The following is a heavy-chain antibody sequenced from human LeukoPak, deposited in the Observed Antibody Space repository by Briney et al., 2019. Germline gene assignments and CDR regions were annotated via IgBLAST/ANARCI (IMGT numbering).Heavy chain of an antibody. CDR3: AKEYYYDSSGENAFDI. Sequence: GGSLRLSCAASGSTFSSYAMSWVRQAPGKGLEWVAAISGSGGSTYYADSVKVRFTISRDNSKNTLYLQMNSLRAEDTAVYYCAKEYYYDSSGENAFDIWGQGTMVTVSS. CDR2: ISGSGGST. D-gene: IGHD3-22*01. V-gene: IGHV3-23*01. CDR1: GSTFSSYA. J-gene: IGHJ3*02.